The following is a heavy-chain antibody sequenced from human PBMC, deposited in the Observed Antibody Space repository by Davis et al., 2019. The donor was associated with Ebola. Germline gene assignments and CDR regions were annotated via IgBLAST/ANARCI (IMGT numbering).Heavy chain of an antibody. Sequence: GGSLRLSCAASGFTFSSYWMSWVRQAPGKGLEWVANIKQDGSEKYYVDSVKGRFTISRDNAKNSLYLQMNSLKTEDTAVYYCTSSYASSSGDYWGQGTLVTVSS. D-gene: IGHD6-6*01. CDR2: IKQDGSEK. V-gene: IGHV3-7*03. CDR3: TSSYASSSGDY. CDR1: GFTFSSYW. J-gene: IGHJ4*02.